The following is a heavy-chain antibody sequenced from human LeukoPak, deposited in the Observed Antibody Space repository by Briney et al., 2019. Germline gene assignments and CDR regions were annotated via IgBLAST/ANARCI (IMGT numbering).Heavy chain of an antibody. CDR1: GFAFSNFW. CDR3: ATSHDSAAND. V-gene: IGHV3-7*01. CDR2: IRGDGGLK. Sequence: GGSLRLSCAASGFAFSNFWKSWVRQAPGKGLEWLANIRGDGGLKFYVDSVKGRFTISRDNAKNSLYLQLSGLRVEDSAVYYCATSHDSAANDWGQGTLVTVSS. J-gene: IGHJ4*02. D-gene: IGHD3-22*01.